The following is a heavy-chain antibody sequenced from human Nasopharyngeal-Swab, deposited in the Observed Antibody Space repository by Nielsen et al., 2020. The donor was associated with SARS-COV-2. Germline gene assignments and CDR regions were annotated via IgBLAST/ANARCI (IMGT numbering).Heavy chain of an antibody. CDR1: GFTLSTYS. Sequence: GSLRLSCAASGFTLSTYSMDWVRQVPGKGLEWVAHIGTSSTPIYYADSVRGRFSISRDNAKNSLSLLMSTLRGEDTAVYYCVRGWRSNSFDYWGQGARVTVSA. D-gene: IGHD2/OR15-2a*01. V-gene: IGHV3-48*01. CDR3: VRGWRSNSFDY. J-gene: IGHJ4*01. CDR2: IGTSSTPI.